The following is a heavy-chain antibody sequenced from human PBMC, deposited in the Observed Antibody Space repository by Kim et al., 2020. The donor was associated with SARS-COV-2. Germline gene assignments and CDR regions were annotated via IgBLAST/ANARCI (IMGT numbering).Heavy chain of an antibody. CDR2: IYYSGST. CDR3: ARAGFGELAPYHYYYYGMDV. D-gene: IGHD3-10*01. V-gene: IGHV4-59*01. Sequence: SETLSLTCTVSGGSISSYYWSWIRQPPGKGLEWIGYIYYSGSTNYNPSLKSRVTISVDTSKNQFSLKLSSVTAADTAVYYCARAGFGELAPYHYYYYGMDVWGQGTTVTVPS. J-gene: IGHJ6*02. CDR1: GGSISSYY.